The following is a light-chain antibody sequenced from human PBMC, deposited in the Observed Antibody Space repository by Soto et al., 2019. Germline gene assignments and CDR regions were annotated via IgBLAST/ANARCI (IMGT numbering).Light chain of an antibody. J-gene: IGKJ4*01. V-gene: IGKV3-11*01. CDR3: QQRSNWPPLT. Sequence: EIVFTQSPATLSLSPGERATLSCRASQSVSSNLAWYQQKPGQAPRLLIYDASNRATGIPARFSGSGSGTDFTLTISSLEPEDFAVYYCQQRSNWPPLTFGGGTKVEIK. CDR2: DAS. CDR1: QSVSSN.